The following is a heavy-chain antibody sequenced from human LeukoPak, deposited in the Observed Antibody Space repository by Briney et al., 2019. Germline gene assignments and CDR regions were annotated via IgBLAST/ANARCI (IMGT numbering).Heavy chain of an antibody. D-gene: IGHD1-26*01. CDR2: VSPTSCNT. CDR3: ARVLARGRGALKERLLYNNVYYDMDV. V-gene: IGHV1-8*01. J-gene: IGHJ6*02. Sequence: GASVRLSCKASGYTFNMYYINWVRHTTGQGLEWMGWVSPTSCNTHYAQNFQGRVTMTWNPSITTAYMELSSLRYEDTAVFYCARVLARGRGALKERLLYNNVYYDMDVWGQGTTVTVSS. CDR1: GYTFNMYY.